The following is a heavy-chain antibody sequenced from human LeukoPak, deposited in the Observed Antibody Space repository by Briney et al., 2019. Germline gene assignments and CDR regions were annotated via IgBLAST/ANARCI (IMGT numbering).Heavy chain of an antibody. CDR1: GGSISSSNYY. CDR3: ARHPRYFDWLLSLPFDY. Sequence: SETLSLTCTVSGGSISSSNYYWGWIRQPPGKGLEWIGEINHSRSTKYNPSLKSRVTISVDTSKNQFSLKLSSVTAADTAVYYRARHPRYFDWLLSLPFDYWGQGTLVTVSS. CDR2: INHSRST. J-gene: IGHJ4*02. V-gene: IGHV4-39*01. D-gene: IGHD3-9*01.